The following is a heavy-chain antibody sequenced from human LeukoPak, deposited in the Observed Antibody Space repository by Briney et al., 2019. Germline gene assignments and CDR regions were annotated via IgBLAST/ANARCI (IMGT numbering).Heavy chain of an antibody. CDR2: ISSSSSYI. J-gene: IGHJ4*02. Sequence: PGGFLRLSCAASGFTFSSYSMNWVRQAPGKGLEWVSSISSSSSYIYYADSVKGRFTISRDNAKNSLYLQMNSLRAEDTAVYYCARQGDDYGDYMDYWGQGTLVTVSS. V-gene: IGHV3-21*01. CDR1: GFTFSSYS. CDR3: ARQGDDYGDYMDY. D-gene: IGHD4-17*01.